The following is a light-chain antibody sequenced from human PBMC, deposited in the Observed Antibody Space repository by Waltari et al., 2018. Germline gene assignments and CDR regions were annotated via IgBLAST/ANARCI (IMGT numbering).Light chain of an antibody. Sequence: SSELTQDPTVSVAMGQTVRITCQGDSLGGYYASWYQQRPGQAPILVCSGNNNRPPGVPDRFSGSSSDNTAVLTITGAQAEDEASYYCHSRDASGVGGSFGGGTKLTVL. CDR2: GNN. V-gene: IGLV3-19*01. CDR1: SLGGYY. CDR3: HSRDASGVGGS. J-gene: IGLJ2*01.